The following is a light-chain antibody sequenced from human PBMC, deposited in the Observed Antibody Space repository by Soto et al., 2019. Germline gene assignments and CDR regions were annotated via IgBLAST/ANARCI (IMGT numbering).Light chain of an antibody. CDR2: SNN. CDR1: SSNIGINY. Sequence: QSVLTQPPSASGTPGQRVTISCSGSSSNIGINYVYWYQQLPGTAPKLLIYSNNQRPSGVPDRFSGSKSGTSASLAISGLRSEDEADYYCAAWDDSLSVVFGTGTKVTVL. CDR3: AAWDDSLSVV. J-gene: IGLJ1*01. V-gene: IGLV1-47*02.